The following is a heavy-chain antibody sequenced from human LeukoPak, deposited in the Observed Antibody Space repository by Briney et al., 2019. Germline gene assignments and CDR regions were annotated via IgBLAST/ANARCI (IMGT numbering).Heavy chain of an antibody. CDR3: ARVAGGDWYYFDF. CDR1: GYNFTVYY. CDR2: INLYSGGT. J-gene: IGHJ4*02. D-gene: IGHD2-21*02. V-gene: IGHV1-2*02. Sequence: ASVKVSCKAFGYNFTVYYMHWVRQAPGQGLEWMGWINLYSGGTHYAQKFQGRVTMTMGTSINAAYMELSRLGSDDTAVYYCARVAGGDWYYFDFWGQGSLVTVSS.